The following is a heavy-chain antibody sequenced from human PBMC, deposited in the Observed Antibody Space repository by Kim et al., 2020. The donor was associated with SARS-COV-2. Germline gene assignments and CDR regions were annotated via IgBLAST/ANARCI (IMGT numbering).Heavy chain of an antibody. CDR2: INHSGST. V-gene: IGHV4-34*01. D-gene: IGHD2-2*01. J-gene: IGHJ6*02. CDR3: ARIGYCSSTSCQAAYYYGMDV. Sequence: SETLSLTCAVYGGSFSGYYWSWIRQPPGKGLEWIGEINHSGSTNYNPSLKSRVTISVDTSKNQFSLKLSSVTAADTAVYYCARIGYCSSTSCQAAYYYGMDVWGQGTTVTVSS. CDR1: GGSFSGYY.